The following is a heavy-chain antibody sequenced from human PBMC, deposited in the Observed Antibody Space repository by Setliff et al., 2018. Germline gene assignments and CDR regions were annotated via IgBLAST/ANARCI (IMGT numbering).Heavy chain of an antibody. Sequence: GGSLRLSCAGSGFTFSSYWMSWVRQAPGKGLEWVAFIRYDGSNKYYADSVKGRFTISRDNSKNTLYLQMNSLRAEDTAVYYCAKTVTTVTTFAEYFQHWGQGTLVTVSS. CDR1: GFTFSSYW. J-gene: IGHJ1*01. D-gene: IGHD4-17*01. V-gene: IGHV3-30*02. CDR2: IRYDGSNK. CDR3: AKTVTTVTTFAEYFQH.